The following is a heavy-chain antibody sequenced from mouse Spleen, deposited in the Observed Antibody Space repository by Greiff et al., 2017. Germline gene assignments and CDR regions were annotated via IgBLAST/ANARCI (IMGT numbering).Heavy chain of an antibody. Sequence: QVQLQQPGAELVRPGSSVKLSCKASGYTFTSYWMHWVKQRPIQGLEWIGNIDPSDSETHYNQKFKDKATLTVDKSSSTAYMQLSSLTSEDSAVYYCAREGRNGPFAYWGQGTLVTVSA. CDR1: GYTFTSYW. V-gene: IGHV1-52*01. J-gene: IGHJ3*01. CDR2: IDPSDSET. D-gene: IGHD1-1*02. CDR3: AREGRNGPFAY.